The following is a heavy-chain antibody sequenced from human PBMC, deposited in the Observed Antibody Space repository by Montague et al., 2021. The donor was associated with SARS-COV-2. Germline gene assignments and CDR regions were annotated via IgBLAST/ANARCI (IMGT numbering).Heavy chain of an antibody. J-gene: IGHJ3*02. V-gene: IGHV4-31*03. Sequence: TLSLTCTVSGGSISSHGCSWNGIPPVTGEGRMRFGYFNYSGSYYYNPSLQSRVTISVDTSKNQFSLKLSSVTAADTAVYYCARVDNLAQVVLPAEDAFDNWGQGTMVTVSS. D-gene: IGHD1-20*01. CDR1: GGSISSHGCS. CDR2: FNYSGSY. CDR3: ARVDNLAQVVLPAEDAFDN.